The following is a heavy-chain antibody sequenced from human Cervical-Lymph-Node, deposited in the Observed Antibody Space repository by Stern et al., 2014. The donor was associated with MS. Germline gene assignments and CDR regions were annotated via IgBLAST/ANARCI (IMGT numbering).Heavy chain of an antibody. CDR2: ISGSGGSI. D-gene: IGHD3-22*01. J-gene: IGHJ6*02. V-gene: IGHV3-23*04. CDR1: GFTFNKYA. Sequence: EVQLVESGGDLVQPGGSLRLSCAASGFTFNKYAMNWVRQAPGKGLEWVSTISGSGGSIYYADSVKGRFTISSDNSENTLYLQMHSLRAEDTAIYYCAKQYFDSSGYSYYYGMDVWGQGTTVTVSS. CDR3: AKQYFDSSGYSYYYGMDV.